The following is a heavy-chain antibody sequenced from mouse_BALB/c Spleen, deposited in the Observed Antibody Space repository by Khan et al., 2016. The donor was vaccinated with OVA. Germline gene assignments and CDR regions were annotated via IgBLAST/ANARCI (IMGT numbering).Heavy chain of an antibody. CDR1: GYSITSDYA. D-gene: IGHD4-1*01. CDR3: ASIWARGYYFDY. CDR2: ISYSGST. J-gene: IGHJ2*01. V-gene: IGHV3-2*02. Sequence: EVQLVESGPGLVKPSQSLSLTCTVTGYSITSDYAWNWIRQFPGNKLEWMGYISYSGSTSYNPSLKSRISITRDTSKNQFFLQLNSVTTEDTATYYCASIWARGYYFDYWGQGTTLTVSS.